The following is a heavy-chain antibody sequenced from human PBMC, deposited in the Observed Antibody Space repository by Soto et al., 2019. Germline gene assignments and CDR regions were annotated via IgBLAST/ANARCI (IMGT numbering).Heavy chain of an antibody. CDR1: GFTFSSYA. Sequence: GGSLRLSCAASGFTFSSYAMHWVRQAPGKGLERVAVISYDGSNKYYADSVKGRFTISRDNSKNTLYLQMNSLRAEDTAVYYCARFGLYDSGCYAFRYNWLYPWGQRSLDTVSA. D-gene: IGHD3-10*01. CDR3: ARFGLYDSGCYAFRYNWLYP. CDR2: ISYDGSNK. J-gene: IGHJ5*02. V-gene: IGHV3-30-3*01.